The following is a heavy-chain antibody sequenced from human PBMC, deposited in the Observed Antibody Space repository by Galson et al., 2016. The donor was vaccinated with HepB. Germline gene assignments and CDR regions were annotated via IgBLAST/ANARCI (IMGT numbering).Heavy chain of an antibody. CDR3: ARVRWLEPLDY. CDR1: GFTFTTYE. CDR2: ISSYGSTI. J-gene: IGHJ4*02. Sequence: SLRLSCAASGFTFTTYEVTWVRQAPGKGLEWISYISSYGSTIYYADSVKGRFTISRDNAENSLYLQMNSLRAEDTAVYYCARVRWLEPLDYWGQGTLVTVSS. D-gene: IGHD6-19*01. V-gene: IGHV3-48*03.